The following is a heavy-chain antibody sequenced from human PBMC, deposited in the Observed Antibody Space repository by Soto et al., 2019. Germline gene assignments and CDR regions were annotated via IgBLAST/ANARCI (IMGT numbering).Heavy chain of an antibody. Sequence: QVKLVQSGAEVKKPGSSVKVSCKGYGDTFHRHALSWVRQAPGQGLEWMGGIIPMFGTANYAQKFQGRVTITADTSTSTAYMELSSLRFEDTASYYCAVIGYDLDYWGQGTLVAVSS. V-gene: IGHV1-69*06. CDR3: AVIGYDLDY. J-gene: IGHJ4*02. CDR1: GDTFHRHA. D-gene: IGHD5-12*01. CDR2: IIPMFGTA.